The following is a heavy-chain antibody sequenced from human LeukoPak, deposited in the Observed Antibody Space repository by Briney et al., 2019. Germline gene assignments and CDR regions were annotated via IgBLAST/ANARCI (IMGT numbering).Heavy chain of an antibody. V-gene: IGHV3-48*03. Sequence: GGCLRLSRAASGFTLCSYEMNWVPEAPGKGREWVSYISSSGSTIYYADSVKGRFTISRDNAKNSLYLQMNSLRAEDTAVYYCAELGITMIGGVWGKGTTVTISS. J-gene: IGHJ6*04. CDR1: GFTLCSYE. CDR2: ISSSGSTI. D-gene: IGHD3-10*02. CDR3: AELGITMIGGV.